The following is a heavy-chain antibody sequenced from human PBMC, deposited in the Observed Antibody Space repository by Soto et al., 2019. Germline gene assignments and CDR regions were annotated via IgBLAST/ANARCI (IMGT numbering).Heavy chain of an antibody. CDR1: GFSFSSHG. Sequence: QVQLVESGGGVVQPGRSLRLSCAASGFSFSSHGMHWVRQAPGKGLEWVAVISYHGFSQYYVDSVKGRFTISRDNSKNTLYLQMNSLRAEDTAVYYCVKGHSGSYGVYFDFWGQGTLVSVSS. V-gene: IGHV3-30*18. CDR3: VKGHSGSYGVYFDF. D-gene: IGHD1-26*01. J-gene: IGHJ4*02. CDR2: ISYHGFSQ.